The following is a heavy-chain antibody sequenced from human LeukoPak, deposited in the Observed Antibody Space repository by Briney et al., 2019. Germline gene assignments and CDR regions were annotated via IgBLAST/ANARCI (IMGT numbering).Heavy chain of an antibody. Sequence: PAESLRLSCAASGFTFSSYGFHWVRQAPGKGLEWVALIRYDGSNNYYTDSVKGRFAISGDNSKNTVYLQMNSLRADDTAVYYCAKDRGSYYDSSGGAHFDYWGQGTLVTVSS. D-gene: IGHD3-22*01. CDR3: AKDRGSYYDSSGGAHFDY. V-gene: IGHV3-30*02. J-gene: IGHJ4*02. CDR2: IRYDGSNN. CDR1: GFTFSSYG.